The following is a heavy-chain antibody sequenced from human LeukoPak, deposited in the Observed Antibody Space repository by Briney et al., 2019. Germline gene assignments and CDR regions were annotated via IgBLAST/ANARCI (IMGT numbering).Heavy chain of an antibody. V-gene: IGHV4-59*01. CDR3: ARWDIMTTVTTSYYYGMDV. CDR1: GGSISSYY. J-gene: IGHJ6*02. Sequence: SETLSLTCTVSGGSISSYYWSWIRQPPGKGLEWIGYIYYSGSTNYNPSLKSRVTISVETSKNQFSLKLSSVTAADTAVYYCARWDIMTTVTTSYYYGMDVWGQGTTVTVSS. CDR2: IYYSGST. D-gene: IGHD4-17*01.